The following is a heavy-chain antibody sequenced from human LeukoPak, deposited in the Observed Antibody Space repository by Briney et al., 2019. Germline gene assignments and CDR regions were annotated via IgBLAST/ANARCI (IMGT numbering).Heavy chain of an antibody. D-gene: IGHD2-15*01. CDR1: GFTVSSNY. Sequence: GGSLRLSCAASGFTVSSNYMSWVRQAPGKGLEWVSVIYSGGSTYYADSVKGRFTISRDNSKNTLYLQMNSLRAEDTAVYYCAKDYGGGGGSQLGYWGQGTLVTVSS. V-gene: IGHV3-66*01. CDR2: IYSGGST. CDR3: AKDYGGGGGSQLGY. J-gene: IGHJ4*02.